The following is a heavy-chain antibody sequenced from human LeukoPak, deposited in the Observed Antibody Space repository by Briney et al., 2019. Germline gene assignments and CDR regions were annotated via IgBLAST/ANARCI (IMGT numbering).Heavy chain of an antibody. CDR3: ARGSGSTWYPSYGLDV. CDR1: GFTVSSYE. CDR2: ISISGTTI. V-gene: IGHV3-48*03. Sequence: PGGSLRLSCAAFGFTVSSYEMSWVRQAPGKGLEWVSHISISGTTIYYADSVKGRFTISSDNAKNSLFLQMNRLRAEDTAVYYCARGSGSTWYPSYGLDVWGKGTTVTVSS. J-gene: IGHJ6*04. D-gene: IGHD6-13*01.